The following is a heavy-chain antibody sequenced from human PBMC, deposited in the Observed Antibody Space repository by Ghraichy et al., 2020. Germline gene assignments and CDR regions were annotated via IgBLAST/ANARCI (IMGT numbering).Heavy chain of an antibody. Sequence: GGSLRLSCAASGFTFSYYWMSWVRQAPGKGLEWVANIKQDGSEKYYVDSVKGRFTISRDNAKNSLYLQMNSLRAEDTAVYYCARGGLRYFDGSWGQGTLVTVSP. V-gene: IGHV3-7*01. CDR2: IKQDGSEK. CDR3: ARGGLRYFDGS. J-gene: IGHJ4*02. D-gene: IGHD3-9*01. CDR1: GFTFSYYW.